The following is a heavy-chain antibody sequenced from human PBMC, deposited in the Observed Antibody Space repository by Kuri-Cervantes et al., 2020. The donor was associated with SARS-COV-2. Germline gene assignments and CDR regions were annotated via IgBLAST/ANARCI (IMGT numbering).Heavy chain of an antibody. Sequence: ASVKVSCKASGYTFTSYAMNWVRQAPGQGLGWMGWINTNTGNPTYAQGFTGRFVFSLDTSVSTAYLQISSLKAEDTAVYYCARETPLSGAVAGKGRGDYWGQGTLVTVSS. CDR3: ARETPLSGAVAGKGRGDY. J-gene: IGHJ4*02. D-gene: IGHD6-19*01. CDR1: GYTFTSYA. CDR2: INTNTGNP. V-gene: IGHV7-4-1*02.